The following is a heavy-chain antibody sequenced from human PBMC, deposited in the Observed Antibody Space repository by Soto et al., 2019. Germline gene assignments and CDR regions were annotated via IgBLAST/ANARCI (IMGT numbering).Heavy chain of an antibody. J-gene: IGHJ4*02. D-gene: IGHD5-18*01. V-gene: IGHV3-23*01. CDR3: AKDKGEYSYLLPGTLSHY. Sequence: GGSLRLACAASGFTFTSYAMSWVRQAPGKGLEWVSSISGSGGSTYYADPVKGRFTISRDNSKNTLYLQMNSLRADDTAVYYCAKDKGEYSYLLPGTLSHYWGQGTLVTVSS. CDR2: ISGSGGST. CDR1: GFTFTSYA.